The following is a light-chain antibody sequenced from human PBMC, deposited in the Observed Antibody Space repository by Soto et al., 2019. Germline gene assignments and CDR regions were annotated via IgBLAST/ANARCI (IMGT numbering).Light chain of an antibody. Sequence: DIQMTQSPSTLSASVGDRVTITCRASQSISSWLAWYQHKPGKAPKLLIYKASSLEGGVPSRFSGSGSGTEFTLTISSLQPDDFATYYCQQYNSYSGTFGQGTRLEIK. CDR3: QQYNSYSGT. J-gene: IGKJ5*01. V-gene: IGKV1-5*03. CDR1: QSISSW. CDR2: KAS.